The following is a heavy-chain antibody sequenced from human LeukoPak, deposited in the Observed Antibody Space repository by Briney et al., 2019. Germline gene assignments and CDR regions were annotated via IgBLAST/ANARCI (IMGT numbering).Heavy chain of an antibody. V-gene: IGHV3-23*01. CDR2: INDRGGYT. Sequence: GGSLRLSCVASGFTFSSYSMAWVRQAPGKGLEWVSVINDRGGYTVYADSVKGRLTISRDNFENTLYLQMNSLRAEDTAVCYCAREGDRGIEVADYFDYWGQGTLVTVSS. CDR1: GFTFSSYS. D-gene: IGHD6-19*01. J-gene: IGHJ4*02. CDR3: AREGDRGIEVADYFDY.